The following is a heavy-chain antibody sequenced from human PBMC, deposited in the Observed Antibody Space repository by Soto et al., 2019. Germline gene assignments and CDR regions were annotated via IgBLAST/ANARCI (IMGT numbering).Heavy chain of an antibody. CDR2: INHSGST. Sequence: QVQLQQWGAGLLKPSETLSLTCAVYGGSFSGYYWRWIRQPPGKGLEWIGEINHSGSTNYNPSLKSRVTISVDTSKNQFSLKLSSVTAADTAVYYCARRGYCSSTSCYGGGKFDYWGQGTLVTVSS. CDR1: GGSFSGYY. V-gene: IGHV4-34*01. CDR3: ARRGYCSSTSCYGGGKFDY. J-gene: IGHJ4*02. D-gene: IGHD2-2*01.